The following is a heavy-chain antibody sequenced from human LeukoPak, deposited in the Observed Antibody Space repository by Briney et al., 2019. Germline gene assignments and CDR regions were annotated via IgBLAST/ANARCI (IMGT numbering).Heavy chain of an antibody. J-gene: IGHJ5*02. D-gene: IGHD4-11*01. CDR1: GFTFSSYA. CDR2: ISGSGGST. V-gene: IGHV3-23*01. Sequence: GGSPRLSCAASGFTFSSYAMSWVRQAPGKGLEWVSAISGSGGSTYYADSVKGRFTISRDNSKNTLYLQMNSLRAEDTAVYYCAKLPLQDYRGNWFDPWGQGTLVTVSS. CDR3: AKLPLQDYRGNWFDP.